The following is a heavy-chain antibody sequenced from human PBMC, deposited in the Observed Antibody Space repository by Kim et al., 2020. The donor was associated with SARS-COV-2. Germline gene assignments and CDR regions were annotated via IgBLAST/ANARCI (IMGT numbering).Heavy chain of an antibody. CDR3: ARDPDRGDFDY. V-gene: IGHV4-59*01. CDR2: IAHGVSI. Sequence: SETLSLTCTVSGGSIRSYYWSWIRQPPGKELEWIGYIAHGVSITYNASLKSRVTISGDTSNNQFSLILTSVTAADTAVYYCARDPDRGDFDYWGQGTLVTVSS. CDR1: GGSIRSYY. D-gene: IGHD3-10*01. J-gene: IGHJ4*02.